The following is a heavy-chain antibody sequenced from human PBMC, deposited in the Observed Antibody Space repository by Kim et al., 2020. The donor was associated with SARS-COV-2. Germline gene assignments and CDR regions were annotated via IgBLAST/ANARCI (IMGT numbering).Heavy chain of an antibody. Sequence: SKKYYADTVKGRFTISRDNSENTLYLQMNSLRAEDTAVYYCARDRAAFDIWGQGTMVTVSS. CDR3: ARDRAAFDI. J-gene: IGHJ3*02. CDR2: SKK. V-gene: IGHV3-30-3*01. D-gene: IGHD3-10*01.